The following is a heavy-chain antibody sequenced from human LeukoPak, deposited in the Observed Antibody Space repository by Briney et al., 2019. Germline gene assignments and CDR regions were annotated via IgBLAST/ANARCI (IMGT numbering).Heavy chain of an antibody. CDR3: ARDGAGFDY. CDR2: VKQDGIET. D-gene: IGHD4/OR15-4a*01. V-gene: IGHV3-7*01. CDR1: GFTFSRDW. J-gene: IGHJ4*02. Sequence: GGSLRLSCVASGFTFSRDWMSWVRQAPGKGLEWVASVKQDGIETQYVDSVKGRFTISRDNAKNSVYLQMNSLRVEDTAVYYCARDGAGFDYWGQGTLVTVSS.